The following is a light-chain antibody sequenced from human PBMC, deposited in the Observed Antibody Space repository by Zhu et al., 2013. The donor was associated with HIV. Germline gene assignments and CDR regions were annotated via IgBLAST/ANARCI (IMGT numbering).Light chain of an antibody. CDR2: WAS. CDR3: QQYYNSPIT. Sequence: DIVMSQSPDSLAVSLGERATINCKSSQSVLSTSNNRNYLAWYQQKPGQSPTLLFYWASIREAGVPERFSGSGSGTDFTLTISTLQAEDVAIYYCQQYYNSPITFGRRDQ. J-gene: IGKJ4*01. V-gene: IGKV4-1*01. CDR1: QSVLSTSNNRNY.